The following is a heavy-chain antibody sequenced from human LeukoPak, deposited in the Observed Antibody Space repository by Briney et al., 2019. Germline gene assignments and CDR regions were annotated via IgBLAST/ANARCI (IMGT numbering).Heavy chain of an antibody. Sequence: SEALSLTCTVSGGSIRSGDYYWSWIRQPPGKGLEWIGYSYFSGSTYYNPSLKSRVTISVDTSKNQFSLKLSSVTAADTAVYYCARAPSEGGGYSYGLARRAFDIWGQGTMVTVSS. CDR2: SYFSGST. J-gene: IGHJ3*02. CDR3: ARAPSEGGGYSYGLARRAFDI. V-gene: IGHV4-30-4*01. D-gene: IGHD5-18*01. CDR1: GGSIRSGDYY.